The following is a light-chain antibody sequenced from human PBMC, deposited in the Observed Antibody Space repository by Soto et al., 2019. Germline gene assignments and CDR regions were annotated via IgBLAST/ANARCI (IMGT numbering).Light chain of an antibody. CDR1: QSVSIK. CDR3: HQFGYSTRT. CDR2: DTS. J-gene: IGKJ1*01. Sequence: EVVLTQSPATLSVSPGERATLSCRASQSVSIKLAWYRQKPGQAPRLLIYDTSTRATGIPARFSGSGAGTECTLTISSLQSEDVYVYYCHQFGYSTRTFGQGTQVDNK. V-gene: IGKV3-15*01.